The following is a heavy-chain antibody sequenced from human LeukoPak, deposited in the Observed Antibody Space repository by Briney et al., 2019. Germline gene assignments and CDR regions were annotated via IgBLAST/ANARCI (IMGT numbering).Heavy chain of an antibody. Sequence: SETLSLTCAVYGGSFSGYYWSWIRQPPGKGLEWIGYIYYSGDTNYNPSLQSRVTVSVDTSKNQFSLKLTSVTAADTAVYYCVRGPYGSGISNWFDPWGQGTLVIVSS. J-gene: IGHJ5*02. CDR1: GGSFSGYY. V-gene: IGHV4-59*01. D-gene: IGHD3-10*01. CDR2: IYYSGDT. CDR3: VRGPYGSGISNWFDP.